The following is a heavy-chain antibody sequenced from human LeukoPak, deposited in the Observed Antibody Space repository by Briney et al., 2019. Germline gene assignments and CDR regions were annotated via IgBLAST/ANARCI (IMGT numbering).Heavy chain of an antibody. V-gene: IGHV3-23*01. CDR2: ISGSGGST. CDR1: GFTFSSYA. CDR3: AKDMVRGVNIYPNWFDP. D-gene: IGHD3-10*01. Sequence: QPGGSLRLSCAASGFTFSSYAMSWVRQAPGKGLEWVSAISGSGGSTYYADSVKGRFTISRDNSKNTLYLRMNSLRAEDTAVYYCAKDMVRGVNIYPNWFDPWGQGTLVTVSS. J-gene: IGHJ5*02.